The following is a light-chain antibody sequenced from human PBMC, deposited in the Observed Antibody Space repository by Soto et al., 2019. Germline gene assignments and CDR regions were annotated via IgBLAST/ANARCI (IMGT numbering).Light chain of an antibody. CDR1: QSVSSGN. CDR2: DAS. Sequence: EIVLTQSPATLSLSPGERATLSCGASQSVSSGNLAWYQQKPGLAPRLLIYDASNRATGIPDRFSGSGSGTDFTLTISRLEPEDFALYYCQQYGNSPLTFGGGTKVEIK. V-gene: IGKV3D-20*01. J-gene: IGKJ4*01. CDR3: QQYGNSPLT.